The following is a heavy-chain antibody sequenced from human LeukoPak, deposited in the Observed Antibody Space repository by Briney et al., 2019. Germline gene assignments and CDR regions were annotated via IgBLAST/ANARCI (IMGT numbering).Heavy chain of an antibody. Sequence: SETLSLTCSVSGGSISSYYWSWIRQPPGKGLEWIGYIYYSGSTNYNPSLKSRVSISVDTSKNQVSLKLSSVTAADTAVYYCASYGDYAYWGQGTLVTVSS. CDR3: ASYGDYAY. D-gene: IGHD4-17*01. CDR2: IYYSGST. CDR1: GGSISSYY. V-gene: IGHV4-59*08. J-gene: IGHJ4*02.